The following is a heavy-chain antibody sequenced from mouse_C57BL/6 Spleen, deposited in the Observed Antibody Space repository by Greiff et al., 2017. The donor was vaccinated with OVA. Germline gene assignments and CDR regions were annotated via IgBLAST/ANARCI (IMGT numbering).Heavy chain of an antibody. CDR2: IYPGDGDT. CDR1: GYAFSSSW. Sequence: QVQLKESGPELVKPGASVKISCKASGYAFSSSWMNWVKQRPGKGLEWIGRIYPGDGDTNYNGKFKGKATLTADKSSSTAYMQLSSLTSEDSAVYFCARGYGYDGGDFDYWGQGTTLTVSS. D-gene: IGHD2-2*01. J-gene: IGHJ2*01. V-gene: IGHV1-82*01. CDR3: ARGYGYDGGDFDY.